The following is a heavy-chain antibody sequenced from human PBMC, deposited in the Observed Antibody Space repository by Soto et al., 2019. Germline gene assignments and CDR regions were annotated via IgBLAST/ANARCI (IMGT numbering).Heavy chain of an antibody. CDR3: ARHSGGYNGFDFSY. D-gene: IGHD5-12*01. J-gene: IGHJ4*02. CDR2: IYYTGST. V-gene: IGHV4-59*08. Sequence: QVQLQESGPGLVKPSETLSLTCTVSGGSISSYYWSWIRQPPGKGLEWIGYIYYTGSTNYNPSLISRVTISVDTSKNQFSLSLTSITAADTAVYYCARHSGGYNGFDFSYWGQGALVTVSS. CDR1: GGSISSYY.